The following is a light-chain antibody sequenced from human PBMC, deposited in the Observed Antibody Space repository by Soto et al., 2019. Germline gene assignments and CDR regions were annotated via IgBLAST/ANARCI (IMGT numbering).Light chain of an antibody. V-gene: IGLV4-69*01. CDR1: SGHSTYT. Sequence: QLVLTQSPSASASLGASVKLTCTLCSGHSTYTIAWHQQQPEKGPRYLMNINSDGSHTKGDGIPDRFSGSSSGAERYLTISSLQSEDEADYYCQTWGTGYAVFGGGTQLTVL. CDR2: INSDGSH. J-gene: IGLJ7*01. CDR3: QTWGTGYAV.